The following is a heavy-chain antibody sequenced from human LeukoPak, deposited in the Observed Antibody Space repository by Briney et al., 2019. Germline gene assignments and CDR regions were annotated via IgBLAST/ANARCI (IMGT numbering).Heavy chain of an antibody. J-gene: IGHJ4*02. CDR1: GDSFATYW. D-gene: IGHD3-22*01. CDR3: ARHPITRYYDSSGDSAAGPDY. CDR2: INPGDSDT. Sequence: GESLKISCKGSGDSFATYWIGWVRQMPGKGLEWMGIINPGDSDTRYSPSFQGQVTISADKSIYTAYLQWSSLKASDTAMYYCARHPITRYYDSSGDSAAGPDYWGQGTLVTVSS. V-gene: IGHV5-51*01.